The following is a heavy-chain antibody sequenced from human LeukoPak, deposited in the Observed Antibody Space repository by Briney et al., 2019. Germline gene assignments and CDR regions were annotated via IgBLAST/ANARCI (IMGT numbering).Heavy chain of an antibody. D-gene: IGHD4-23*01. CDR1: GFTFSSYA. CDR2: IGAGGTFT. J-gene: IGHJ4*02. CDR3: AKGGGWLYYFDY. Sequence: PGGSLRLSCTASGFTFSSYAMNWVRQAPGKGLEWVSGIGAGGTFTYYADSVKGRFTISRDSSKNTLYLQMNSLRADDTAVYYCAKGGGWLYYFDYWGQGTLVTVSS. V-gene: IGHV3-23*01.